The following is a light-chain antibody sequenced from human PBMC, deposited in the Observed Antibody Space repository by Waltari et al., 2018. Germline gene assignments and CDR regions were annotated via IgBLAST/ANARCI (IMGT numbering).Light chain of an antibody. CDR1: QRLVYSDGTTY. CDR2: YVS. J-gene: IGKJ1*01. V-gene: IGKV2-30*01. Sequence: DVVLAQSPLSLPVTLGQPASISCRSSQRLVYSDGTTYLNWFQQRPGQSPRRLISYVSNRDSGVPDRFSGSGSGTDFTLEISRVETEDVGVYYCMQSRLWPWTLGQGTTVEIK. CDR3: MQSRLWPWT.